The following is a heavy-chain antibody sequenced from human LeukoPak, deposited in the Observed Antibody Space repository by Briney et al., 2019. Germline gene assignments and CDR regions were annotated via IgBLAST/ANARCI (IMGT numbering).Heavy chain of an antibody. CDR1: GGTFSSYA. CDR2: IIPIFGTA. J-gene: IGHJ3*02. V-gene: IGHV1-69*05. CDR3: ARGVDCSSTSCYLFGAFDI. Sequence: SVKVSFKASGGTFSSYAISWVRQAPGQGLEWMGGIIPIFGTANYAQKFQGRVTITTDESTSTAYMELSSLRSEDTAVYYCARGVDCSSTSCYLFGAFDIWGQGTMVTVSS. D-gene: IGHD2-2*01.